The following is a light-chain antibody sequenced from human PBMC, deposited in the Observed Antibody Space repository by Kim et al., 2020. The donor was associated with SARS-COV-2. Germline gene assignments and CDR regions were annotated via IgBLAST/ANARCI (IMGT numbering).Light chain of an antibody. CDR1: QALLNKRDRNTY. J-gene: IGKJ2*01. CDR3: MQRVDLPYT. V-gene: IGKV2-40*01. Sequence: PASNSWRASQALLNKRDRNTYLDWFLQKPGQSPQLLIYTLSYRASGVPDRFSGSGSGTDFTLRISRMEADDVGIYYCMQRVDLPYTFGQGTKLEI. CDR2: TLS.